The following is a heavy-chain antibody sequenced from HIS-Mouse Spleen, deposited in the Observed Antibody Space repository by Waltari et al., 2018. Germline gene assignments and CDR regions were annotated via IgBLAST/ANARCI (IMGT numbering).Heavy chain of an antibody. CDR1: GGSISSSSYS. CDR2: IYYSGST. Sequence: QLQLQESGPGLVKPSATLSLTCTVSGGSISSSSYSWGWIRQPPGKRLEWIGSIYYSGSTYHNPSLKSRVTISVDTSKNQFSLKLSSVTAADTAVYYCARDQYSSSSGAFDIWGQGTMVTVSS. J-gene: IGHJ3*02. CDR3: ARDQYSSSSGAFDI. D-gene: IGHD6-6*01. V-gene: IGHV4-39*07.